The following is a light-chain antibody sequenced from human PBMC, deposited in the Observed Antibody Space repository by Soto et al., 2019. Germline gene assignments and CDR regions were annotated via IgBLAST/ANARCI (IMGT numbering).Light chain of an antibody. CDR3: AAWDDSLNGWV. Sequence: QTVVTQPPSASGTPGQRVTISCPGSSSNIGSNTVNWYQQLPGTAPKLLIYSNNQRPSGVPDRFSGSKSGTSASLAISGLQSEDEADYYCAAWDDSLNGWVFGGGTKVTVL. CDR2: SNN. V-gene: IGLV1-44*01. J-gene: IGLJ3*02. CDR1: SSNIGSNT.